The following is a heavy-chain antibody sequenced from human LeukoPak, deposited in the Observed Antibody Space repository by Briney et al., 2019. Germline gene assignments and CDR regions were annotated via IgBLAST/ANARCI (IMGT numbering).Heavy chain of an antibody. CDR1: GGSISSYY. D-gene: IGHD1-26*01. CDR3: ARDWVGGSYYPRYYYYGMDV. CDR2: IYYSGST. J-gene: IGHJ6*02. V-gene: IGHV4-59*01. Sequence: PSETLSLTCTVSGGSISSYYWSWIRQPPGKGLEWIGYIYYSGSTNYNPSLKSRVTISVDTSKNQFSLKLSSVTAADTAVCYCARDWVGGSYYPRYYYYGMDVWGQGTTVTVSS.